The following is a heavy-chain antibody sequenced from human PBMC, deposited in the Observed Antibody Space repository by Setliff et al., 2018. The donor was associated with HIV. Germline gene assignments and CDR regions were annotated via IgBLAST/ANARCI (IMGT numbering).Heavy chain of an antibody. D-gene: IGHD2-15*01. CDR1: GYTFTSYD. J-gene: IGHJ3*02. Sequence: ASVKVSCKASGYTFTSYDINWVRQATGQGLEWKGWMNPNSGNTGYAQKFQGRVTMTRNTSISTAYMELSSLRSEDTAVYYCARVQRYCSGGSCLSDAFDIWGQGRMVTVSS. CDR2: MNPNSGNT. V-gene: IGHV1-8*02. CDR3: ARVQRYCSGGSCLSDAFDI.